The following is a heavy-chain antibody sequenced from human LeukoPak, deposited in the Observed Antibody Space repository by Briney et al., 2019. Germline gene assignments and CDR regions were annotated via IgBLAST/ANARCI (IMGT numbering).Heavy chain of an antibody. CDR2: ISSSGSTI. Sequence: GGSLRLSCAASGFTFSDYYMSWIRQAPGKGLEWVSYISSSGSTIYYADSVKGRFTISRDNAKNSLYLQMDSLRAEDTAVYYCARDLVTSSYWFDPWGQGTLVTVSS. CDR1: GFTFSDYY. V-gene: IGHV3-11*04. J-gene: IGHJ5*02. D-gene: IGHD2-2*01. CDR3: ARDLVTSSYWFDP.